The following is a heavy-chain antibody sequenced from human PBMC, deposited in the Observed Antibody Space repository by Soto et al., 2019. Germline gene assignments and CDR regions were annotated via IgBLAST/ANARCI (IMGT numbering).Heavy chain of an antibody. CDR1: GFTFSSYW. D-gene: IGHD2-15*01. J-gene: IGHJ4*02. CDR2: IKEDGSEK. Sequence: GSRRLSCAASGFTFSSYWMSWVRQPPGKGLEWVANIKEDGSEKNYVDSVRGRFTISRDNAKNSLYLQMNTLRAEDTAVYYCARDGTPGNYWGQGTLVTVSS. V-gene: IGHV3-7*03. CDR3: ARDGTPGNY.